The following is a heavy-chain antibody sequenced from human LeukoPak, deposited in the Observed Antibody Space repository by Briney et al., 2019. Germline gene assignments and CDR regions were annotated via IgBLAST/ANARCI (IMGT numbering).Heavy chain of an antibody. CDR3: ARDLTASYSSSWYGLGY. V-gene: IGHV3-21*01. CDR2: ISSSSSYI. D-gene: IGHD6-13*01. J-gene: IGHJ4*02. CDR1: GFTFSAST. Sequence: GGSLRLSCAASGFTFSASTMNWVRQAPGKGLEWVSSISSSSSYIYYADSEKGRFTISRDNAKNSLFLQVSSLRAEDTAVYYCARDLTASYSSSWYGLGYWGQGILVTVSS.